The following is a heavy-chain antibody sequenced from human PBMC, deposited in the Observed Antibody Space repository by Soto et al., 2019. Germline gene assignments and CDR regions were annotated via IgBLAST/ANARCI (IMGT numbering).Heavy chain of an antibody. V-gene: IGHV1-18*01. Sequence: QVQLLQSGAEVKKPGASVKVSCKASGYTFTNYGITWVRQAPGQGLEWMGWISAYSGNTHYTQRQHGRVTMTTATYTSTAYMERRSLRSDDTDVDFCARGRQPVGYVDYYIDVWGKGTTVTVS. CDR2: ISAYSGNT. CDR3: ARGRQPVGYVDYYIDV. J-gene: IGHJ6*03. CDR1: GYTFTNYG. D-gene: IGHD6-6*01.